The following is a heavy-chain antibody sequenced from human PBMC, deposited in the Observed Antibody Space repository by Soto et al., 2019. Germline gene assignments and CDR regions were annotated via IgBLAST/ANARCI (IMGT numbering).Heavy chain of an antibody. CDR2: IKNKYDGGTI. Sequence: GGSLRLSCAASGFTFSSAWMSWVRQAPGKGLEWVGRIKNKYDGGTIDYAAPVEGRFTISREDSKNTLYLQMNSLKTEDTAVYYCAADDSNGPAKIDYWGQATLVTVSS. V-gene: IGHV3-15*01. CDR3: AADDSNGPAKIDY. D-gene: IGHD3-22*01. CDR1: GFTFSSAW. J-gene: IGHJ4*02.